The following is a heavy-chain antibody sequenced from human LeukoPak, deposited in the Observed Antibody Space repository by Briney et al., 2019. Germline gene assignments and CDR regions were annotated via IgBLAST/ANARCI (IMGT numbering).Heavy chain of an antibody. CDR2: IIPIFGTA. CDR1: GGTFSSYA. D-gene: IGHD4-23*01. J-gene: IGHJ6*03. Sequence: SVKVSCKASGGTFSSYAISWVRQAPGQGLEWMGGIIPIFGTANYAQKFQGRVTITADESTSTAYMELSSLRSKDTAVYYCARGGGKNYYYYMDVWGKGTTVTVSS. CDR3: ARGGGKNYYYYMDV. V-gene: IGHV1-69*01.